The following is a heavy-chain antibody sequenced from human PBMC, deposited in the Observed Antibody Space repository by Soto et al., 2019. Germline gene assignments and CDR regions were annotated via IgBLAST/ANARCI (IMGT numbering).Heavy chain of an antibody. V-gene: IGHV4-59*12. Sequence: SETLSLTCTVSGGSISSYYWSWIRQPPGKGLEWIGYIYYSGSTNYNPSLSGRVTMSVDLSNSQFSLNVASVNAADTAVYFCAGGRDYDYWGQGTLVTVSS. CDR2: IYYSGST. CDR1: GGSISSYY. CDR3: AGGRDYDY. J-gene: IGHJ4*02. D-gene: IGHD1-26*01.